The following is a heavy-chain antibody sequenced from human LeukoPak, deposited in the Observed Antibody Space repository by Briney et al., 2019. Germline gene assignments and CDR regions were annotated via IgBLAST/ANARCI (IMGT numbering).Heavy chain of an antibody. V-gene: IGHV3-74*01. D-gene: IGHD1-26*01. J-gene: IGHJ4*02. Sequence: GGSLRLSCAASGFTFSSYWMHWVRQDPGKGLVWVSRISNDGSSTTYADSVKGRFTISRDNAKNSLYLQMNSLRAEDTALYYCAKEGVGATYYYFDYWGQGTLVTVSS. CDR1: GFTFSSYW. CDR2: ISNDGSST. CDR3: AKEGVGATYYYFDY.